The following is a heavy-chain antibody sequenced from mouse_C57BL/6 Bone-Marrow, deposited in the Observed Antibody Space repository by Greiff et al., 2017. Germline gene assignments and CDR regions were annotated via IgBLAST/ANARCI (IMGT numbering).Heavy chain of an antibody. Sequence: QVQLQQSGAELVRPGTSVKMSCKASGYTFTNYWIGWAKQRPGHGLEWIGDIYPGGGYTNYNEKFKGKATLTADKSSSTAYMQFSSLTSEDSAVYYCARGRIYYDYDGGFAYWGQGTLVTVSA. D-gene: IGHD2-4*01. CDR1: GYTFTNYW. V-gene: IGHV1-63*01. CDR2: IYPGGGYT. CDR3: ARGRIYYDYDGGFAY. J-gene: IGHJ3*01.